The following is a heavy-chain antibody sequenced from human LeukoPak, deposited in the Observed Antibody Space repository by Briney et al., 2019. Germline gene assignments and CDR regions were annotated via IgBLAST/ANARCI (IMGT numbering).Heavy chain of an antibody. J-gene: IGHJ4*02. CDR3: ARGGYGAHMG. D-gene: IGHD4-17*01. V-gene: IGHV3-9*01. Sequence: SLRLSCAASGFTFDDYAMHWVRQAPGKGLEWVSGISWNSGSIGYADSVKGRFTISRDNAKNSLYLQMNSLRAEDTAVYYCARGGYGAHMGWGQGTLVTVSS. CDR1: GFTFDDYA. CDR2: ISWNSGSI.